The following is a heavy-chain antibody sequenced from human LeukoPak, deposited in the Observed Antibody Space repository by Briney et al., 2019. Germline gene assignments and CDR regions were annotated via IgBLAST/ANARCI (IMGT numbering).Heavy chain of an antibody. CDR3: TRESWREQWLVLY. J-gene: IGHJ4*02. Sequence: GGSLRLSCAASGFIFSSYGMNWVRQAPGKGLEWVSYISSSSSTIYYADSVKGRFTTSRDNAKKSLYLQMNSLRAEDTAVYYCTRESWREQWLVLYWGQGTLVTVSS. V-gene: IGHV3-48*01. CDR1: GFIFSSYG. D-gene: IGHD6-19*01. CDR2: ISSSSSTI.